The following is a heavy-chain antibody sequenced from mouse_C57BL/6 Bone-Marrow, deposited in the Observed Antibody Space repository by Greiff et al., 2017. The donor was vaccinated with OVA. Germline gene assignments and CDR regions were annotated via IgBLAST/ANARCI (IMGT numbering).Heavy chain of an antibody. D-gene: IGHD1-1*01. CDR2: IYPRSGNT. CDR1: GYTFTSYG. Sequence: VQLQQSGAELARPWASVKLSCKASGYTFTSYGISWVKQRTGQGLEWIGEIYPRSGNTYYNEKIKGKAILTADKSSGTAYMELRSLTTEDSAVYSCARRRYYYGSYWYFDVWGTGTTVTVSS. CDR3: ARRRYYYGSYWYFDV. V-gene: IGHV1-81*01. J-gene: IGHJ1*03.